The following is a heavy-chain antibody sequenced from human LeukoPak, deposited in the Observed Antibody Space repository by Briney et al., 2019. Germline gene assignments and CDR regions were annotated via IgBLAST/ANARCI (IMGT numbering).Heavy chain of an antibody. CDR3: VF. Sequence: GGSLRLSCAASGFAFSTYWMDWVRQAPGKGLEWVGNINQDGSVKHYVDFVRGRFTISRDNARNSVYLQMSALRVEDTAVYYCVFWGQGSLVTASS. V-gene: IGHV3-7*01. CDR1: GFAFSTYW. CDR2: INQDGSVK. J-gene: IGHJ4*02.